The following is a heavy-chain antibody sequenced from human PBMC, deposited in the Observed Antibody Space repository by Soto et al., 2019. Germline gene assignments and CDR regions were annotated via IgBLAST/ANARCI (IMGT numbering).Heavy chain of an antibody. D-gene: IGHD2-2*01. CDR3: VGLVGNSWLDS. J-gene: IGHJ5*01. CDR2: IYYSGST. Sequence: SETLSLTCTVSGGSISSYYWSWIRQPPGKGLEWIGYIYYSGSTNYNPSLKSRVTISVDTSKNQFSLKLSSVTPDDTAVYYCVGLVGNSWLDSWGPGTLVTVSS. CDR1: GGSISSYY. V-gene: IGHV4-59*08.